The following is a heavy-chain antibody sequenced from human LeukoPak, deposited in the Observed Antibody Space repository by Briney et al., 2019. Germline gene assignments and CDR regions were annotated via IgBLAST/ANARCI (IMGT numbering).Heavy chain of an antibody. CDR2: IYSDNT. J-gene: IGHJ4*02. Sequence: PGGSLRPSCTVSGFTLSTNPMTWVAQAPGKGLGWVSFIYSDNTHYSDSVKGRFTSSRDNSKNTLYLQMNSLRAEDTAVYYCARRAGAYSHPYDYWGQGTLVTVSS. D-gene: IGHD4/OR15-4a*01. V-gene: IGHV3-53*01. CDR1: GFTLSTNP. CDR3: ARRAGAYSHPYDY.